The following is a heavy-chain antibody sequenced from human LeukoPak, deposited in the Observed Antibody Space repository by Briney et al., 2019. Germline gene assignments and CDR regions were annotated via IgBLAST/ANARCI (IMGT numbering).Heavy chain of an antibody. J-gene: IGHJ6*02. CDR1: GFTFSSYS. V-gene: IGHV3-48*01. D-gene: IGHD4-17*01. CDR2: ISSSSSTI. Sequence: GRSLRLSCAASGFTFSSYSMNWVRQAPGKGLEWVSYISSSSSTIYYADSVKGRFTISRDNAKNSLYLQMNSLRAEDTAVYYCARVTKVTTARTYYYGMDVWGQGTTVTVSS. CDR3: ARVTKVTTARTYYYGMDV.